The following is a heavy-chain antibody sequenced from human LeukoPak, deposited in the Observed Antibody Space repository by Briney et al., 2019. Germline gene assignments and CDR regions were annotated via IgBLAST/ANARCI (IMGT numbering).Heavy chain of an antibody. D-gene: IGHD1-26*01. CDR2: INPNSGGT. V-gene: IGHV1-2*04. J-gene: IGHJ6*02. Sequence: GASVKVSCKTSGYTFTNYAISWVRQAPGQGLEWMGWINPNSGGTNYAQKFQGWVTMTRDTSISTAYMELSRLRSDDTAVYYCARERRYRHYYYYGMDVWGQGTTVTVSS. CDR3: ARERRYRHYYYYGMDV. CDR1: GYTFTNYA.